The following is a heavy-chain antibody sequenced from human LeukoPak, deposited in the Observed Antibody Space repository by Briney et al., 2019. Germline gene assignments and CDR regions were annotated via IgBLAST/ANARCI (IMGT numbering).Heavy chain of an antibody. Sequence: GGSLRLSCAASGFTFDDYAMHWVRHAPGKGLEWVSGISWNSGSIGYADSVKGRFTISRDNAKNSLYLQMNSLRAEDTALYYCAKSSAYYYDSSGYYYQVGSWFDPWGQGTLVTVSS. V-gene: IGHV3-9*01. CDR2: ISWNSGSI. D-gene: IGHD3-22*01. CDR3: AKSSAYYYDSSGYYYQVGSWFDP. J-gene: IGHJ5*02. CDR1: GFTFDDYA.